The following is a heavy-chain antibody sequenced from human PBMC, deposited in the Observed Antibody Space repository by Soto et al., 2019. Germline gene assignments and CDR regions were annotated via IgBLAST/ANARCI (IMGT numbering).Heavy chain of an antibody. D-gene: IGHD3-9*01. V-gene: IGHV1-3*01. CDR3: ARESSDLLAGPDY. J-gene: IGHJ4*02. Sequence: QVQLVQSGAEVKKPGASVKVSCKASGYTFTSYAMHWVRQAPGQRLEWMGWINAGNGNTKYSQKFRGRVTITRDTSASTAYMELSSLRAEDTAVYYCARESSDLLAGPDYWGQGTLVAVSS. CDR2: INAGNGNT. CDR1: GYTFTSYA.